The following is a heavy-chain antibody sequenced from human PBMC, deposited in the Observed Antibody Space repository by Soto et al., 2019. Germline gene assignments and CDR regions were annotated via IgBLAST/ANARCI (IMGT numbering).Heavy chain of an antibody. V-gene: IGHV3-30-3*01. CDR3: SRYATIVVVTPGFDY. CDR2: ISYDGSNK. J-gene: IGHJ4*02. D-gene: IGHD3-22*01. Sequence: PGGSQRLSCAASGFTFSSYAMHWVRQAPGKGLEWVAVISYDGSNKYYADSVKGRFTISRDNSKNTLYLQMNSLRAEDTAVYYCSRYATIVVVTPGFDYWGQGTLVTVSS. CDR1: GFTFSSYA.